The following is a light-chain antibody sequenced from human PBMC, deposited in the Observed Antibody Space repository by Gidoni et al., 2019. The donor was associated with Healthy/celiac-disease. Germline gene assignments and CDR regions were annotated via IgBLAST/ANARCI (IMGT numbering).Light chain of an antibody. V-gene: IGKV3-15*01. Sequence: EIVMTQSPATLSVSPGERATLSCRASQSVSSNLAWYQQKPGQAPRPLSYGAATRATGIPARFSGSGSGTEVTLTISSLQSEDFAVYYCQQYKNWYTFGQGTKLEIK. CDR1: QSVSSN. CDR2: GAA. CDR3: QQYKNWYT. J-gene: IGKJ2*01.